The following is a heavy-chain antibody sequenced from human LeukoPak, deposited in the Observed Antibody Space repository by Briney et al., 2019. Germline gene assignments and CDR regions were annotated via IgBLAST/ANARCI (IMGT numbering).Heavy chain of an antibody. CDR1: GGSISSSSYY. D-gene: IGHD3-22*01. Sequence: PSETLYLTCTVSGGSISSSSYYWGWIRQPPGKGLEWIGCIYYSGSTNYNPSLKSRVTISVDTSKNQFSLKLSSVTAADTAVYYCARDSYYYDSSGYSSRRAFDIWGQGTMVTVSS. V-gene: IGHV4-61*01. J-gene: IGHJ3*02. CDR2: IYYSGST. CDR3: ARDSYYYDSSGYSSRRAFDI.